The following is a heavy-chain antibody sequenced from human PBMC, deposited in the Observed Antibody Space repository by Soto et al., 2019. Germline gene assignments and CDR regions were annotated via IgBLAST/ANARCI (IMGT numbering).Heavy chain of an antibody. Sequence: TLSLTCTVSGCSIYTVGFYWSWIRQLPGKGLEWLGYIYYTGSTQYTPSLKSRLTISTDTSDNQFSLRLTSVTAADTAVYYCATSLVTSRTRVDYWGQGTLVTVSS. CDR3: ATSLVTSRTRVDY. D-gene: IGHD1-26*01. V-gene: IGHV4-31*03. CDR1: GCSIYTVGFY. CDR2: IYYTGST. J-gene: IGHJ4*02.